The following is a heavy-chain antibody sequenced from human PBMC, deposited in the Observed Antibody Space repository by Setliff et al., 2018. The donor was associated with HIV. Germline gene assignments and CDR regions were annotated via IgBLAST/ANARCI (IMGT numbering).Heavy chain of an antibody. Sequence: PSETLSLTCSVSGGSISSSSYYWGWIRQPPGKGLEWTGSIYYSGRTYYNPSLKSRVTISVDTSKNQFSLKLSSVTAADTAVYYCARHDGGGWYVRVLATSFDYWGQGTLVTVSS. D-gene: IGHD6-19*01. J-gene: IGHJ4*02. CDR2: IYYSGRT. CDR1: GGSISSSSYY. CDR3: ARHDGGGWYVRVLATSFDY. V-gene: IGHV4-39*01.